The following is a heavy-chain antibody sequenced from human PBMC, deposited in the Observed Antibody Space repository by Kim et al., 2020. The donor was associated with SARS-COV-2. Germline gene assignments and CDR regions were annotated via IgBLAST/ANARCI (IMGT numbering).Heavy chain of an antibody. CDR1: GFTLSNAW. Sequence: GGSLRLSCAASGFTLSNAWMNWVRQAPGKGLEWVGRIRSKSDGDTTDYAAPVRGRCTISRDDSKNTLYLQMNSLKNEDTAGYYCRGSSFWGQGTLVTVS. V-gene: IGHV3-15*01. CDR2: IRSKSDGDTT. CDR3: RGSSF. D-gene: IGHD6-13*01. J-gene: IGHJ4*02.